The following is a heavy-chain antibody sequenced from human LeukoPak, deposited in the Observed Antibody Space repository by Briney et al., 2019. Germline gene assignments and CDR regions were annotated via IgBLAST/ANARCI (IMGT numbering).Heavy chain of an antibody. CDR3: AREAYSGSYYWVDY. D-gene: IGHD1-26*01. CDR2: ISSNRNTI. CDR1: GFNFNTYS. J-gene: IGHJ4*02. V-gene: IGHV3-48*01. Sequence: GGSLRLSCAASGFNFNTYSVNWVRQAPGKGLEWVSYISSNRNTIYYADSVKGRFTSSRDNAKKSLYLQMNSLRVEDTAVYYCAREAYSGSYYWVDYWGQGTLVTVSS.